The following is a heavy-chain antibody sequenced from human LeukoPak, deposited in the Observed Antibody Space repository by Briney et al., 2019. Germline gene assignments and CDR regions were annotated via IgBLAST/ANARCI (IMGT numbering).Heavy chain of an antibody. CDR1: GFTFSSYW. Sequence: GGSLRLSCAASGFTFSSYWMSWVRQAPGKGLEWVANIKQDGSEKYYVDSVKGRFTISRDNAKNSLYLQMNSLRAEDTAVYYCARTDMIPHSSSWYLNYYYYMDVWGKGTTVTVSS. J-gene: IGHJ6*03. CDR2: IKQDGSEK. D-gene: IGHD6-13*01. V-gene: IGHV3-7*01. CDR3: ARTDMIPHSSSWYLNYYYYMDV.